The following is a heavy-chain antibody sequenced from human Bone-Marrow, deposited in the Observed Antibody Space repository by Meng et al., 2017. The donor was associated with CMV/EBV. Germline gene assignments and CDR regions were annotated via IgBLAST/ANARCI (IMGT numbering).Heavy chain of an antibody. CDR2: ISNTGSSI. CDR1: GFTFSTYE. J-gene: IGHJ4*02. CDR3: ARGGDFSHSDY. V-gene: IGHV3-48*03. D-gene: IGHD3-3*01. Sequence: LSLTCAASGFTFSTYEMNWVRQAPGKGLEWISYISNTGSSIYYADSLKGRFTISRDNAKNSLYLQMNSLRVEDTAVYYCARGGDFSHSDYWGQGTLVTVSS.